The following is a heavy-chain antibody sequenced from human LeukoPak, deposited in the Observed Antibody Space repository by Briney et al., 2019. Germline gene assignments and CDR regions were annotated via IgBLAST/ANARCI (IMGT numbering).Heavy chain of an antibody. CDR3: ARVDRGTSGWSLMDV. Sequence: SETLSLTCTVSGAFISSYVWSWIRQPPGKGLEWIGDVFYIGSTHYNPSLKSRLTMSVDTSRSQVSLNLNSMTAADTAVYYCARVDRGTSGWSLMDVWGQGTKVTVSS. J-gene: IGHJ6*02. CDR1: GAFISSYV. V-gene: IGHV4-59*01. CDR2: VFYIGST. D-gene: IGHD6-13*01.